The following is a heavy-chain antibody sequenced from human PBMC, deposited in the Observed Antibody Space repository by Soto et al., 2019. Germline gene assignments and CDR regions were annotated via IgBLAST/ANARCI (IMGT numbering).Heavy chain of an antibody. CDR1: GCSISSGNYY. V-gene: IGHV4-30-4*01. J-gene: IGHJ3*02. D-gene: IGHD3-22*01. CDR2: IYYSGST. Sequence: SETLSLTCTVSGCSISSGNYYWSWIRQPPGKGLEWIGYIYYSGSTYYNPSLKSRVTISIDTSKNQFSLKLSSVTAADTAVYYCARVGSYDGSGYNAFNIWGQGTMVTVSS. CDR3: ARVGSYDGSGYNAFNI.